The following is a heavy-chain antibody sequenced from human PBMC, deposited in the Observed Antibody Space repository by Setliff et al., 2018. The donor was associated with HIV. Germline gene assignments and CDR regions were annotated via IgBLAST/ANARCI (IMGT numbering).Heavy chain of an antibody. CDR2: IGQDGSEK. Sequence: GGSLRLSCIASAFSFNNYYMTWVRQAPGKGLEWVANIGQDGSEKNYVDSVKGRFTISRDNAKNSMDLQMNSLRAEDTAIYYCARKLRPGHGVDVWGQGTTVTVSS. D-gene: IGHD3-10*01. J-gene: IGHJ6*02. V-gene: IGHV3-7*01. CDR3: ARKLRPGHGVDV. CDR1: AFSFNNYY.